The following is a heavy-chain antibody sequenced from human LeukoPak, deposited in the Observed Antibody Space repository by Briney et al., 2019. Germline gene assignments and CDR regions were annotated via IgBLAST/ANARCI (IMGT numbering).Heavy chain of an antibody. Sequence: GRSLRLSCAASGFTFSSYAMHWFRKAQGKGLGGVAVISYDGSNKYYADSVKGRFTISRDNSKNTLYLQMNSLRAEDTAVYYCAREDYGDSRIPYYGMDVWGQGTTVTVSS. CDR1: GFTFSSYA. CDR2: ISYDGSNK. CDR3: AREDYGDSRIPYYGMDV. J-gene: IGHJ6*02. V-gene: IGHV3-30-3*01. D-gene: IGHD4-17*01.